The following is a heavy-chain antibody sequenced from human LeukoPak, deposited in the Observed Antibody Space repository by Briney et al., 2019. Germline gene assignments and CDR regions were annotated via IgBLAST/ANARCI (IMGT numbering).Heavy chain of an antibody. CDR1: TYTFTSYD. D-gene: IGHD6-6*01. J-gene: IGHJ4*02. Sequence: ASVKVSCKASTYTFTSYDINWVRQATGQGLEWMGWMNPNSGHTGYAQKFQGRVTMTRNTSITTAYMELSSLRSEDTAVYYCARGAARRFDYWGQGTLVTVSS. CDR3: ARGAARRFDY. V-gene: IGHV1-8*01. CDR2: MNPNSGHT.